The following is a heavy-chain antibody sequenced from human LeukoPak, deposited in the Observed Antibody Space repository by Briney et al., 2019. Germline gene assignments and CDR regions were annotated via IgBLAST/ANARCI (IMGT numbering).Heavy chain of an antibody. CDR3: ARSYIVVVPAVYFDY. J-gene: IGHJ4*02. CDR1: GYTFSTYA. CDR2: INGGDGNT. D-gene: IGHD2-2*01. V-gene: IGHV1-3*01. Sequence: ASVKVSCKASGYTFSTYAIQWVRQAPGQRLEWMGWINGGDGNTKYSQKFQGRVTITRYTSASTAYMELSSLRSEDTAVYYCARSYIVVVPAVYFDYWGQGPLVTVSS.